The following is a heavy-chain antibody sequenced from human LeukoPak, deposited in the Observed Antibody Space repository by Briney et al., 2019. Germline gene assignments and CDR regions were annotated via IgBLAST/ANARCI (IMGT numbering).Heavy chain of an antibody. Sequence: PGGSLRLSCAASGFTFTNYAMSWVRQAPGKGLEWGSGISHSGGTSYYADSVKGRFTISRDNSKDTLYLQMSSLRGEDTAIYYCAKEKYNAWSPYYFDYWGQGTLVTVSS. CDR3: AKEKYNAWSPYYFDY. D-gene: IGHD1-1*01. CDR2: ISHSGGTS. J-gene: IGHJ4*02. V-gene: IGHV3-23*01. CDR1: GFTFTNYA.